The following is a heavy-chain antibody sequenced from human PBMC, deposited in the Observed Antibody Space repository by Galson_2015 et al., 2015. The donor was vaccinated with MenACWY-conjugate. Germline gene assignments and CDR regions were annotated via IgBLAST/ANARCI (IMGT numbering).Heavy chain of an antibody. J-gene: IGHJ6*02. CDR3: AKEVSSSGYYDYGMDV. D-gene: IGHD3-22*01. V-gene: IGHV3-23*01. CDR1: GFTFSSYA. Sequence: SLRLSCAASGFTFSSYAMSWVRQAPGKGLEWVSAISGSGGSTYYADSVKGRFTISRDNSKNTLYLQMNSLRAEDTAVYYCAKEVSSSGYYDYGMDVWGQGTTVTVSS. CDR2: ISGSGGST.